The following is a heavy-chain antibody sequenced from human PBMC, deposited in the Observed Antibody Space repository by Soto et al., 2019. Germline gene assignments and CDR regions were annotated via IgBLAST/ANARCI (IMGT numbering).Heavy chain of an antibody. CDR2: IWYDGSYK. Sequence: GGSLRLSCAASGFTFSSYGMHWVRQAPGKGLEWVAVIWYDGSYKYYADSVKGRFTISRDNSKNTLYLQMNSLRAEDTAMYYCARGDRGAFDLWGQGTMVTVSS. CDR1: GFTFSSYG. V-gene: IGHV3-33*01. D-gene: IGHD2-21*02. CDR3: ARGDRGAFDL. J-gene: IGHJ3*01.